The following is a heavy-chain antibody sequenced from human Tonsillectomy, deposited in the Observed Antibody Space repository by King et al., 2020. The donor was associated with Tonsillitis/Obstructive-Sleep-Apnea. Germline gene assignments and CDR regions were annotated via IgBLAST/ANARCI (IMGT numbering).Heavy chain of an antibody. CDR2: INRGCGTT. V-gene: IGHV3-23*04. J-gene: IGHJ3*01. Sequence: EVQLVESGGGLVQPGGSLRLSCAASGFTFSSFAMAWVRQAPGKGLEWVSHINRGCGTTYYADSVKGRFTISRDNSKNTLYLQINSLRAEDTALYYCVNPNWARPYDLDFWGQGTMVTVSS. D-gene: IGHD7-27*01. CDR3: VNPNWARPYDLDF. CDR1: GFTFSSFA.